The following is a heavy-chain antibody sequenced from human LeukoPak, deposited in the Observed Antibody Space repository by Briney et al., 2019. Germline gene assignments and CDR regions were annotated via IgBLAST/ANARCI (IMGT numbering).Heavy chain of an antibody. CDR1: GGSISSYY. CDR2: IYTSGST. J-gene: IGHJ4*02. V-gene: IGHV4-4*07. Sequence: PSETLSLTCTVSGGSISSYYWSWIRQPAGKGLEWIGRIYTSGSTNYNPSLKSRVTMSVDTSKNQFSLKLSSVTAADTAVYYCARDVRYYDSSGYYYYFDYWGQETLVTVSS. D-gene: IGHD3-22*01. CDR3: ARDVRYYDSSGYYYYFDY.